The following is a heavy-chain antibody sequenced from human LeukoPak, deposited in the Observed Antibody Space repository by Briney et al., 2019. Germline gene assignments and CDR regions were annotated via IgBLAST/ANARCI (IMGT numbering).Heavy chain of an antibody. J-gene: IGHJ4*02. CDR1: GGTFSSYA. CDR2: IIPIFGTA. D-gene: IGHD3-22*01. CDR3: AVDYYDSSGYYYGRKWDFDY. Sequence: ASVKVSCKASGGTFSSYAISWVRQAPGQGLEWMGGIIPIFGTANYAQKFQGRVTITADKSTITAYLELSSLRSEDTAVYYCAVDYYDSSGYYYGRKWDFDYWGQGTLVTVSS. V-gene: IGHV1-69*06.